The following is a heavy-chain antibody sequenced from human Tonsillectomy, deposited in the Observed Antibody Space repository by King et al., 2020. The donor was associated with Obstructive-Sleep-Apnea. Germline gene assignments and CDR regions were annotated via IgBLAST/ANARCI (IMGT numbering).Heavy chain of an antibody. CDR3: ARDRRYGNYP. CDR2: ISSSSSTI. J-gene: IGHJ5*02. D-gene: IGHD4-11*01. CDR1: GFTFSSYS. Sequence: VQLVESGGGLVQPGGSLRLSCAASGFTFSSYSMKWVRQAPGKGLEWVSYISSSSSTIYYADSGKGRFTISRDNAKNSLYLQMNSLRSEDTAVYYCARDRRYGNYPWGQGTLVTVSS. V-gene: IGHV3-48*04.